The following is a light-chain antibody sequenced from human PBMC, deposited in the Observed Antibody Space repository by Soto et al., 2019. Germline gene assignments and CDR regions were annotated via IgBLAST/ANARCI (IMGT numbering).Light chain of an antibody. J-gene: IGKJ3*01. CDR1: QSVSSSY. V-gene: IGKV3-20*01. CDR3: QQYGSSPPFT. Sequence: EIVLTQSPGTLSLSPGERATLSCRASQSVSSSYLAWYQQKPGQSPRLLIYGVSSRATGIPGRFSGCGSGTDFTLTISRLEPEDVAVYYCQQYGSSPPFTFGPGTKVDIK. CDR2: GVS.